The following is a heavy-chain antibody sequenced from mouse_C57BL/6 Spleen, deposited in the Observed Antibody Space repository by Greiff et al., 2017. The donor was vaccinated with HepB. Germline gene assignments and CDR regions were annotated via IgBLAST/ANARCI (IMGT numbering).Heavy chain of an antibody. Sequence: VKLQESGAELARPGASVKLSCKASGYTFTSYGISWVKQRTGQGLEWIGEIYPRSGNTYYNEKFKGKATLTADKSSSTAYMELRSLTSEDSAVYFCARETTGTGYFDVWGTGATVTVSS. CDR1: GYTFTSYG. J-gene: IGHJ1*03. CDR2: IYPRSGNT. D-gene: IGHD4-1*01. CDR3: ARETTGTGYFDV. V-gene: IGHV1-81*01.